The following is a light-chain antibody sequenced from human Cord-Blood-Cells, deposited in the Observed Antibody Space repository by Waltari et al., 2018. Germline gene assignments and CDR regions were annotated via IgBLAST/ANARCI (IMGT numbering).Light chain of an antibody. Sequence: QSALTQPASVSGSPGQSITISSTGTSSDFRGYNYVPWYQHPPGKAPKLMIYDVSNRPSGVSNRFAGSKSGNTASLTISGLQAEDEADYYCSSYTSSSTLVFGGGTKLTVL. CDR3: SSYTSSSTLV. V-gene: IGLV2-14*03. CDR2: DVS. J-gene: IGLJ3*02. CDR1: SSDFRGYNY.